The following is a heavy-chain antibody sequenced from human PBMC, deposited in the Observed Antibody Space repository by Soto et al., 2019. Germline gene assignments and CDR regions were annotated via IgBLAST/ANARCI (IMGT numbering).Heavy chain of an antibody. J-gene: IGHJ6*02. CDR2: IYHSGST. CDR3: ATEAPYYYGSGSISDMDV. Sequence: SETLSPNRSVSSAAIGSRNRWRSFAQPPGKGLEWIGEIYHSGSTNYNPSLKSRVTISVDKSKNQFSLKLGSVTAADTAVYYCATEAPYYYGSGSISDMDVWGQGTTVT. V-gene: IGHV4-4*02. CDR1: SAAIGSRNR. D-gene: IGHD3-10*01.